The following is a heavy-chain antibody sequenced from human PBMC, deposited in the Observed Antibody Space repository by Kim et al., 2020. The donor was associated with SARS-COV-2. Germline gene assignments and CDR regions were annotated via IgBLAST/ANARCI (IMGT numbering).Heavy chain of an antibody. J-gene: IGHJ3*02. CDR2: IWYDGSNK. CDR3: AISIAEGPRAFDI. Sequence: GGSLRLSCAASGFTFSSYGMHWVRQAPGKGLEWVAVIWYDGSNKYYADSVKGRFTISRDNSKNTLYLQMNSLRAEDTAVYYCAISIAEGPRAFDIWGQGTMVTVSS. CDR1: GFTFSSYG. V-gene: IGHV3-33*08. D-gene: IGHD6-6*01.